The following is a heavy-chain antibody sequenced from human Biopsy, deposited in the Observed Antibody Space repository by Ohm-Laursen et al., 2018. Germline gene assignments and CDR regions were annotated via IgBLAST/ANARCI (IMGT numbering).Heavy chain of an antibody. V-gene: IGHV4-39*01. CDR3: ARHPTGFWFDP. CDR2: IYNTETT. CDR1: GGSISSSTPYY. Sequence: PSQTLSLTCTVSGGSISSSTPYYWAWLRQPPGKGLEWIGSIYNTETTFYTPSLKSRVTMPVDTSTTQFSLKVSSVTAADTALYFCARHPTGFWFDPWGHGTLVTVSS. J-gene: IGHJ5*02.